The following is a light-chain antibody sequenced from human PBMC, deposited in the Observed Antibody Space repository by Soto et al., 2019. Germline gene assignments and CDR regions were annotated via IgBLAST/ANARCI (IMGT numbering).Light chain of an antibody. CDR2: DDI. V-gene: IGLV1-40*01. CDR3: QSYDSSHVL. J-gene: IGLJ2*01. Sequence: QLVLTQPPSVSGAPGQRVTISCTGSTSNIGAGFDVQWYQHLPGTAPKLLIYDDINRPSGVPDRFSASKSGTSTSLAITGLQAEDEAVYYCQSYDSSHVLFGGGTKLTVL. CDR1: TSNIGAGFD.